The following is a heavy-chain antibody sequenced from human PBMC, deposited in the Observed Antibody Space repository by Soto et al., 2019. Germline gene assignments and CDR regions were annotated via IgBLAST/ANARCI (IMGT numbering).Heavy chain of an antibody. Sequence: SETLSLTCTVSGGSISSGGYYWSWIRQHPGKGLEWIGYIYYSGSTYYNPSLKSRVTISVDTSKNQFSLKLSSVTAADTAVYYCARDVTYCSGGSCYSAGFDPWGQGTLVTVSS. CDR1: GGSISSGGYY. CDR2: IYYSGST. V-gene: IGHV4-31*03. J-gene: IGHJ5*02. D-gene: IGHD2-15*01. CDR3: ARDVTYCSGGSCYSAGFDP.